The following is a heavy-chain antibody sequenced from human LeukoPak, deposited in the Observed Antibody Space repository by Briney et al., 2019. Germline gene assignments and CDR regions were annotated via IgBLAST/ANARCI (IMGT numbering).Heavy chain of an antibody. CDR3: ARGLVQSAGGIDY. CDR1: GYTFTSYD. Sequence: ASVKVSCKASGYTFTSYDINWVRQAPGQGLEWMGWINPNSGGTNYAQKFQGRVTMTRDTSISTAYMELSRLRSDDTAVYYCARGLVQSAGGIDYWGQGTLVTVSS. J-gene: IGHJ4*02. D-gene: IGHD3-10*01. V-gene: IGHV1-2*02. CDR2: INPNSGGT.